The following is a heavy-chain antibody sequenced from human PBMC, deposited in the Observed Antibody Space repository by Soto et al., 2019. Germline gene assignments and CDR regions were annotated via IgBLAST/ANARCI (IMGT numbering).Heavy chain of an antibody. J-gene: IGHJ6*02. CDR2: INPNSGGT. V-gene: IGHV1-2*02. Sequence: AASVKVSCKASGYTFTGYYMHWVRQAPGQGLEWMGWINPNSGGTNYAQKFQGRVTMTRDTSISTAYMELSRLRSDDTAVYYCARDVVITGTTAYYYYGMDVWGQGTTVTVSS. CDR3: ARDVVITGTTAYYYYGMDV. CDR1: GYTFTGYY. D-gene: IGHD1-7*01.